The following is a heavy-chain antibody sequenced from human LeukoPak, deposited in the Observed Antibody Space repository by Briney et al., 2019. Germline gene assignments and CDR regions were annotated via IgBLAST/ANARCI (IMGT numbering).Heavy chain of an antibody. CDR1: GFTFNNYA. V-gene: IGHV3-23*01. Sequence: GGSLRLSCAASGFTFNNYAMTWVRQAPGKGLEWVSTVSSSGAITYYADSVKGRFTVSRENSKNTLYLQMNSLRAEDTAIYYCAKAPTVTTLDSWGQGTLVTVSS. CDR2: VSSSGAIT. J-gene: IGHJ5*01. CDR3: AKAPTVTTLDS. D-gene: IGHD4-17*01.